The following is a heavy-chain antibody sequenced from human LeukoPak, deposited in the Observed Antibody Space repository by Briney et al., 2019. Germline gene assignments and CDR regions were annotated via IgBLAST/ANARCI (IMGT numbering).Heavy chain of an antibody. J-gene: IGHJ4*02. CDR1: GFTVSSNY. V-gene: IGHV3-53*01. CDR3: ARDRGYCSSTSCRAGDY. Sequence: GGSLRLSCAASGFTVSSNYMSWVRQAPGKGLEWVSVIYSGGSTYYADSVKGRFTISRDNSKNTLYLQMNSLRAEDTAVYYCARDRGYCSSTSCRAGDYWGQGTLVTVSS. CDR2: IYSGGST. D-gene: IGHD2-2*01.